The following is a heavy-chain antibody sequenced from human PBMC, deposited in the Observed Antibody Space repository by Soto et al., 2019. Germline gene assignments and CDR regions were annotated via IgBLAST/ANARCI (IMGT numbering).Heavy chain of an antibody. CDR3: ARAMVRGAITRSFDY. D-gene: IGHD3-10*01. CDR1: GYTVTGYY. CDR2: IHPNSGGT. Sequence: ASVKCSCKASGYTVTGYYMHGVRQGPGQGLECMGWIHPNSGGTYYAQKFQGRVTMTRDTSISTAYMELSRLRSDDTAVYSCARAMVRGAITRSFDYWGQGTLVTVYS. J-gene: IGHJ4*02. V-gene: IGHV1-2*02.